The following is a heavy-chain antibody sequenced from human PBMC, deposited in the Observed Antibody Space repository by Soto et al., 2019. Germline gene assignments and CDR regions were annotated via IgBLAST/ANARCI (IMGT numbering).Heavy chain of an antibody. CDR2: ISAYNGNT. Sequence: QVQRVQSGAELKKPGASVKVSCKASGYTFTSYGISWVRQAPGQGLEWMGWISAYNGNTNYEQKLQDRVTMTTDTSTSTTYMELRSLRSDDTAVYYCASVKYSPPYYYYYGMDVWGQGTTVTVSS. CDR1: GYTFTSYG. D-gene: IGHD5-18*01. CDR3: ASVKYSPPYYYYYGMDV. V-gene: IGHV1-18*01. J-gene: IGHJ6*02.